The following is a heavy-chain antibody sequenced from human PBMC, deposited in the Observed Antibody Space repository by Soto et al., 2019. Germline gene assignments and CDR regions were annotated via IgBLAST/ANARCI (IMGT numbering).Heavy chain of an antibody. CDR2: IHHSGNT. CDR3: ARKTQGIVVAGNVAFHFDY. V-gene: IGHV4-4*02. CDR1: GGSISSNDW. J-gene: IGHJ4*02. D-gene: IGHD6-19*01. Sequence: QVQLQESGPRLVKPSGTLSLTCVVSGGSISSNDWWNWVRQPPGKGLEWMGEIHHSGNTNYNPSLKSRVTMSVDKSKNQFSLKLNSVTAADTAVYYCARKTQGIVVAGNVAFHFDYWGQGTLVTVSS.